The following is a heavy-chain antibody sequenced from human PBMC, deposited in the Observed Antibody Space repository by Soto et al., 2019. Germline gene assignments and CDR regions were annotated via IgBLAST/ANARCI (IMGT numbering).Heavy chain of an antibody. V-gene: IGHV3-23*01. D-gene: IGHD1-20*01. CDR1: GFTLVMFA. J-gene: IGHJ3*02. Sequence: SLRLSFAASGFTLVMFAMRWVRQSPGKGLEWVSGIGGGYDDRHYADSVNGRFTISRDNSRNTLFLQLNSLRAEDKAIYYCAKDRMVHNSVGDPLDIWRQGTMVTVSS. CDR3: AKDRMVHNSVGDPLDI. CDR2: IGGGYDDR.